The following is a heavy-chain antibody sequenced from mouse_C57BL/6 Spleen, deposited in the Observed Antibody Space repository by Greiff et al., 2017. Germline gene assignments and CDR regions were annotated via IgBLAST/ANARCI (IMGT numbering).Heavy chain of an antibody. V-gene: IGHV14-3*01. CDR1: GFNIKNTS. CDR2: IDPANGNT. J-gene: IGHJ2*01. CDR3: ARFLHFDY. Sequence: EVQLQQSVAELVRPGASVKLSCTASGFNIKNTSMHWVKQRPEQGLEWIGRIDPANGNTKYAPKFQGKATITADTSSNTAYLQLSSLTSDDTAIYYCARFLHFDYWGQGTTLTVSS.